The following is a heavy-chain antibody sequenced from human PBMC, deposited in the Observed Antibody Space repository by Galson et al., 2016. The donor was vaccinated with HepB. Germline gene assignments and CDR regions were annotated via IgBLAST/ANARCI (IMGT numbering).Heavy chain of an antibody. CDR1: GDSVTPASPI. J-gene: IGHJ6*02. CDR3: TRGYMHTGMNV. D-gene: IGHD5-18*01. Sequence: CAISGDSVTPASPIWNWIRQSPSRGLEWLGRTYYRSQWFNEYAVSVKSRITINSDTSRNQFSLQLDSVTPDDTAAYFCTRGYMHTGMNVWGQGTTVTVSS. CDR2: TYYRSQWFN. V-gene: IGHV6-1*01.